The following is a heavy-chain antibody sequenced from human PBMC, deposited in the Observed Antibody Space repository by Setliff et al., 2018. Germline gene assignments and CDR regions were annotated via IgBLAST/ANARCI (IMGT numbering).Heavy chain of an antibody. CDR2: ISGSGGST. CDR3: AKNGFGVVALGVNNWFDP. D-gene: IGHD3-10*01. V-gene: IGHV3-23*01. Sequence: PGGSLRLSCAASGFTFSSYEMNWVRQAPGKGLEWVSAISGSGGSTYYADSVKGRFTISRDNSKNTLYLQMNSLRAEDTAVYYCAKNGFGVVALGVNNWFDPWGQGTLVTVSS. J-gene: IGHJ5*02. CDR1: GFTFSSYE.